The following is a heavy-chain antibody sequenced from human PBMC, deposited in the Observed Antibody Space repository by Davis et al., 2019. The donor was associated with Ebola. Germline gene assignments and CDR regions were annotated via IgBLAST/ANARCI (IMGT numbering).Heavy chain of an antibody. Sequence: ASVKVSCKTSGYIFSNHAMHWVRQAPGQRPEWMGWIYAANGNTKYSQSFQGRVTFTRDTSASTAYIELNSLRSEDTAVYYCARDILRDWSDVWGLGTLVIVSS. CDR3: ARDILRDWSDV. J-gene: IGHJ5*02. D-gene: IGHD3-9*01. V-gene: IGHV1-3*01. CDR1: GYIFSNHA. CDR2: IYAANGNT.